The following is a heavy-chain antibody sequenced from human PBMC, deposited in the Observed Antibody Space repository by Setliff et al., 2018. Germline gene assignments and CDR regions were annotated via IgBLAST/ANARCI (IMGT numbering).Heavy chain of an antibody. D-gene: IGHD3-10*01. V-gene: IGHV7-4-1*02. CDR2: INTNTGNP. Sequence: ASVKVSCKASGYSFSTYAMGWMRQAPGQRLEWMGWINTNTGNPSYAQGFTGRFVFSLDTSVSTAYLQISSLKPEDTAVYYCARASRFGTVKWRGDYYMDVWGKGATVTVSS. CDR3: ARASRFGTVKWRGDYYMDV. CDR1: GYSFSTYA. J-gene: IGHJ6*03.